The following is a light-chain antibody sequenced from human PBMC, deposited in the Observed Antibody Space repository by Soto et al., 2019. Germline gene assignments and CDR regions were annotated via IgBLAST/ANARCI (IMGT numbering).Light chain of an antibody. V-gene: IGLV1-40*01. J-gene: IGLJ2*01. CDR3: LSFDSSLSVV. Sequence: QSVLTQRPSLSGAPGQRVTISCSGSSSNIWAGYDVHGYQQLPGRAPKLLIYGNTNQPSGVPDRFSGAKSVTSASLAITGLQAEDEADYYCLSFDSSLSVVFGGGTKLTVL. CDR2: GNT. CDR1: SSNIWAGYD.